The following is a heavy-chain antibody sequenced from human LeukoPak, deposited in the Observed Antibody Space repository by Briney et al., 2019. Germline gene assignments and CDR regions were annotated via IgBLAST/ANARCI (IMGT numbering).Heavy chain of an antibody. Sequence: GESLKISCKNSGYNFTSYWIGWVRQMPGRGLEWMGIIYCGDSDTRYGPSFQGQVTISADRSTSTAYLQWSSLKASDTAIYYCARSALSSGSLYYFEYWGQGTLVTVSS. D-gene: IGHD1-26*01. J-gene: IGHJ4*02. CDR2: IYCGDSDT. CDR3: ARSALSSGSLYYFEY. V-gene: IGHV5-51*01. CDR1: GYNFTSYW.